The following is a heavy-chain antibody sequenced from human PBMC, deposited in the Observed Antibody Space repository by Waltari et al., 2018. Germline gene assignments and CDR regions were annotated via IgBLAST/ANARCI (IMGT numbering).Heavy chain of an antibody. J-gene: IGHJ4*02. D-gene: IGHD6-19*01. V-gene: IGHV4-39*01. CDR2: ISYSGTT. CDR1: GYSIRGRNSY. Sequence: QLQLQESGPGLVKPSDTLSLTCTVPGYSIRGRNSYWGWLRQPPGQGLEWIGSISYSGTTYCNPSLKSRVTMSVDTSKNQFSLNLSSVTAADTAVFYCVRPGSSVGWYYFDYWGQGTLVTVSS. CDR3: VRPGSSVGWYYFDY.